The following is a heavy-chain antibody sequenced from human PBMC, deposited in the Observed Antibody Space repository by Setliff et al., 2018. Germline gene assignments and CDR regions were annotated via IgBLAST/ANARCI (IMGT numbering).Heavy chain of an antibody. Sequence: TLSLTCPVSGDSLSGDNYFWSWIRQLPGKGLQWVGYIYYTGKTYYNPSLKSRLEMSVDTSKRDFALRLSSVTAADTAVYYCARGGTYRYFDYWGQGALVTVSS. CDR2: IYYTGKT. CDR1: GDSLSGDNYF. J-gene: IGHJ4*02. V-gene: IGHV4-31*03. CDR3: ARGGTYRYFDY.